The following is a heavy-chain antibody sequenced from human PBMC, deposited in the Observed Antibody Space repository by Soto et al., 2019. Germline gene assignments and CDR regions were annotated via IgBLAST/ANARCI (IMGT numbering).Heavy chain of an antibody. CDR1: GYTLTELS. J-gene: IGHJ3*02. Sequence: ASVKVSCKVSGYTLTELSMHWVRQAPGKGLEWMGGFDPEDGETIYAQKFQVRVTMTEDTSTDTAYMELSSLRSEDTAVYYCATFSPVLRSSDAFDIWGQVTMVTVSS. V-gene: IGHV1-24*01. D-gene: IGHD2-21*01. CDR2: FDPEDGET. CDR3: ATFSPVLRSSDAFDI.